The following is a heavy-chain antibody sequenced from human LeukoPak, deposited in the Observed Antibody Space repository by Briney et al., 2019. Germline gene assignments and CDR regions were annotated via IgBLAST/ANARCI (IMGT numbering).Heavy chain of an antibody. V-gene: IGHV1-18*01. J-gene: IGHJ4*02. Sequence: ASMKVACRASGDTFTDCGINRGRRSPGHRGEWLGWVITYNGNTNYEKQLQSRVTMTTDTSTSTAYMELRSLRSADTAVYYCARGLGDGFSYYFDYWGQGTLVTVSS. CDR2: VITYNGNT. D-gene: IGHD5-24*01. CDR3: ARGLGDGFSYYFDY. CDR1: GDTFTDCG.